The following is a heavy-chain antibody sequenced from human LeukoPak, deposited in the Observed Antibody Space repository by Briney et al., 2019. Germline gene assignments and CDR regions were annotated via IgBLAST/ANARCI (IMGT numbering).Heavy chain of an antibody. D-gene: IGHD3-22*01. J-gene: IGHJ5*02. CDR3: ARRNYDSSGYRALDP. V-gene: IGHV4-30-4*08. CDR1: RGWNSCGSWW. Sequence: PQPLSLTGAVSRGWNSCGSWWWRWLRKTPGKGLEWIGNIYYSGSTYYNPSLKSRVTISVDTSKNQFSLKLSAVTAADTAVYYCARRNYDSSGYRALDPWGQGTLVTVSS. CDR2: IYYSGST.